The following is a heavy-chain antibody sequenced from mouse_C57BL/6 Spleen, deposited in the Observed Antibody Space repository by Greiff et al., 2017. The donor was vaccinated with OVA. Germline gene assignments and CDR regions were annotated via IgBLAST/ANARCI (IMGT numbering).Heavy chain of an antibody. CDR3: ARRGTAQATYAMDY. J-gene: IGHJ4*01. D-gene: IGHD3-2*02. V-gene: IGHV1-50*01. CDR2: IDPSDSYT. CDR1: GYTFTSYW. Sequence: QVQLQQPGAELVKPGASVKLSCKASGYTFTSYWMQWVKQRPGQGLEWIGEIDPSDSYTNYNQKFKGKATLTVDTSSSTAYMQLRSLTSEDSAVYYCARRGTAQATYAMDYWGQGTSVTVSS.